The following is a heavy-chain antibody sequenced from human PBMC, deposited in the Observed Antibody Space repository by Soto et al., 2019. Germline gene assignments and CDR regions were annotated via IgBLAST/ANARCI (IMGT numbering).Heavy chain of an antibody. J-gene: IGHJ3*01. CDR3: AIGHEYGGNSYAFDV. CDR1: GGTFRTES. D-gene: IGHD4-17*01. CDR2: ILPFFGTA. Sequence: QVHLVQSGAEVKKPGSSVKVSCKYSGGTFRTESINWVRQAPGQGPEWMGGILPFFGTADYAPRFQGRVTITAYVATTIAYMELRSLSSQDTAVYFCAIGHEYGGNSYAFDVWGQGTMVTVSS. V-gene: IGHV1-69*13.